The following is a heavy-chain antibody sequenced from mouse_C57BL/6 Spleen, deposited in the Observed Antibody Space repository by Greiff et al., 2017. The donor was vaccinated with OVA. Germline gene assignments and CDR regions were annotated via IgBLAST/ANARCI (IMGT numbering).Heavy chain of an antibody. CDR3: ARHEDPSYYGSSSFAY. J-gene: IGHJ3*01. CDR2: FYPGSGSI. Sequence: VQLQESGAELVKPGASVKLSCKASGYTFTEYTIHWVKQRSGQGLEWIGWFYPGSGSIKYNEKFKDKATLTADKSSSTVYMELSRLTSEDSAVYFCARHEDPSYYGSSSFAYWGQGTLVTVSA. V-gene: IGHV1-62-2*01. CDR1: GYTFTEYT. D-gene: IGHD1-1*01.